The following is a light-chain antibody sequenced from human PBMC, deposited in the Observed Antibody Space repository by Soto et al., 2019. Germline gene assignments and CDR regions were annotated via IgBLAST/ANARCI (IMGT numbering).Light chain of an antibody. CDR2: DAS. Sequence: DIQMTQSPSTLSASVRDRVTITCRATQNIGSWLAWYQQKPGKAPKLLIYDASTLQTGVPSRFSGSGSGTDFTLTISYLQSEDFGTYYCQQSYNYPRTFGQGTKVDI. CDR3: QQSYNYPRT. J-gene: IGKJ1*01. V-gene: IGKV1-5*01. CDR1: QNIGSW.